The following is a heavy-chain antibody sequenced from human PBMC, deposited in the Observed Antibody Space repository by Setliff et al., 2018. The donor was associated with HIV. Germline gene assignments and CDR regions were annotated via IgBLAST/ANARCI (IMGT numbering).Heavy chain of an antibody. CDR3: ARASYYYDSSGWVDY. CDR1: GFTFSSYS. Sequence: GGSLRLSCAASGFTFSSYSMTWVRQAPGKGLEWVSSISSSSSYIYYADSVKGRFTISRDNAKNSLYLQMNSLRAEDTAVYYCARASYYYDSSGWVDYWGQGTLVTVSS. J-gene: IGHJ4*02. V-gene: IGHV3-21*04. CDR2: ISSSSSYI. D-gene: IGHD3-22*01.